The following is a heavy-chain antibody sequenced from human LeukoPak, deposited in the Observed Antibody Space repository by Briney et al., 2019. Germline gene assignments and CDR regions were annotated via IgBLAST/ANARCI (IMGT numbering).Heavy chain of an antibody. CDR1: GGSISSGSHY. CDR3: ARGYNSRSTFDV. CDR2: ITTSGDT. Sequence: SETLSLTCTVSGGSISSGSHYWSWIRQPAGKGLEWIGRITTSGDTTYNPSLKSRLTISVDTSRNHFSLNLRSVTAADTAVYYCARGYNSRSTFDVWGQGTVVTVSS. J-gene: IGHJ3*01. V-gene: IGHV4-61*02. D-gene: IGHD6-13*01.